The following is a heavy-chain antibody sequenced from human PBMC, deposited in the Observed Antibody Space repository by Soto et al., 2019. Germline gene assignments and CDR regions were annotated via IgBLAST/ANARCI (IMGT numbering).Heavy chain of an antibody. D-gene: IGHD1-26*01. J-gene: IGHJ4*02. CDR3: ARLGLGGGYSPDY. CDR2: IYPGDSDT. V-gene: IGHV5-51*01. Sequence: PGESLKISCKGSGYSFTSYWIGWVRQMPGKGLEWMGIIYPGDSDTTYSPSFQGQVTISVDKSITTAYVQWSSLKVSDSAIYYCARLGLGGGYSPDYWGQGTLVTVSS. CDR1: GYSFTSYW.